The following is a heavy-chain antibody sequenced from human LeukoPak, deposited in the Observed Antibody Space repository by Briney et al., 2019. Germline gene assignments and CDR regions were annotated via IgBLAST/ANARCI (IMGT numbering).Heavy chain of an antibody. CDR2: ISWNSGSI. D-gene: IGHD6-6*01. V-gene: IGHV3-9*03. CDR3: AKDSGSSFDY. J-gene: IGHJ4*02. CDR1: GFTFDDYA. Sequence: SLRLSCAASGFTFDDYAMHWVRQAPGKGLEWVSGISWNSGSIGYADSVKGRFTISRDNAKNSLYLQMNSLRAEDMALYYCAKDSGSSFDYWGQGTLVTVSS.